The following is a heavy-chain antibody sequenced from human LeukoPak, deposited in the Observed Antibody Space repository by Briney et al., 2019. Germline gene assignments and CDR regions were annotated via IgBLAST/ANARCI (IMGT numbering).Heavy chain of an antibody. V-gene: IGHV4-39*01. Sequence: SETLSHTCTVSGGSISSSSYYWGWIRQPPGKGPEWIGSIYYSGSTYYNPSLKSRVTISVDTSKNQFSLKLSSVTAADTAVYYCASYCSSTSCYTGVDYWGQGTLVTVSS. CDR1: GGSISSSSYY. D-gene: IGHD2-2*02. J-gene: IGHJ4*02. CDR2: IYYSGST. CDR3: ASYCSSTSCYTGVDY.